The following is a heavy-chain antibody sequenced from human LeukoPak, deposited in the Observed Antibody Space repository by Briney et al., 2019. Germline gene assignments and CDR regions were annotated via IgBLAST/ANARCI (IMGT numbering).Heavy chain of an antibody. D-gene: IGHD2-15*01. CDR1: GYIFTIYG. CDR2: ISGYNGNT. J-gene: IGHJ6*02. Sequence: ASVKVSCKASGYIFTIYGIIWVRQAPGQGLEWMGWISGYNGNTKYAEKFQDRVTMTTDTSMNTAFLELRSLKSDDTAVYYCARRLISAAGLDVWGQGSTVTVSS. CDR3: ARRLISAAGLDV. V-gene: IGHV1-18*01.